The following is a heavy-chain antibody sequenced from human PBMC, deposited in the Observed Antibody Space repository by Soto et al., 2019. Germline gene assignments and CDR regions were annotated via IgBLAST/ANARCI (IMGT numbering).Heavy chain of an antibody. D-gene: IGHD2-15*01. J-gene: IGHJ4*02. CDR2: VSGDGSST. CDR3: TRPGYCSGGSCYDLFDY. Sequence: GGSLRLSCAASGFTFSSSWMHWVRQAPGKGLVWVSRVSGDGSSTNYADSVKGRFTISRDNAKNTLYLQMNSLRAEDTAVYYCTRPGYCSGGSCYDLFDYWGQGTLVTVSS. CDR1: GFTFSSSW. V-gene: IGHV3-74*01.